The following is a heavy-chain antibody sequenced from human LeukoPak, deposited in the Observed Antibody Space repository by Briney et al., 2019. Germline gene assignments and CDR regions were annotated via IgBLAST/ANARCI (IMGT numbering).Heavy chain of an antibody. Sequence: ASVKVSCKASGYTFTSYGISWVRQAPGQGLEWMGWISAYNGNTNYAQKLQGRVTMTTDTSTSTAYMELRSLRSDDTAVYYCARDGTIVVVPAAMSAFDIWGQGTMVTVSS. CDR2: ISAYNGNT. CDR1: GYTFTSYG. J-gene: IGHJ3*02. D-gene: IGHD2-2*01. CDR3: ARDGTIVVVPAAMSAFDI. V-gene: IGHV1-18*01.